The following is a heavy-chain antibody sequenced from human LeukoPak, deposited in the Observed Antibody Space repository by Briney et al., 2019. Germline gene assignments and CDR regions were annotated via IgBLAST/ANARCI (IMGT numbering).Heavy chain of an antibody. V-gene: IGHV3-23*01. CDR3: AKDLIGAVAGFDY. J-gene: IGHJ4*02. CDR1: GFTFSSYA. CDR2: ISGSGGTT. Sequence: GGSLRLSCAASGFTFSSYAMSWVRQAPGKGLEWVSAISGSGGTTLYADSVKGRFTISRDNSKNTLYLQMNSLRAEDTAVYYCAKDLIGAVAGFDYWGQGTLVTVSS. D-gene: IGHD6-19*01.